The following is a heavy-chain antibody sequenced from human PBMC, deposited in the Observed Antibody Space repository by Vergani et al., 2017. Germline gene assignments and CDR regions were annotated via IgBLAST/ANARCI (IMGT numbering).Heavy chain of an antibody. CDR1: GYTFTGYY. Sequence: QVQRVQSGAEVKKPGASGKVSCKASGYTFTGYYMHWVRQAPGQGLKWMGWINPNSGGTNYAQKFQARVTMTRDTSISTAYMELSRLRSDDTSVYYCASWGYCSSTSCYGYFQHWGQGTLVTVSS. V-gene: IGHV1-2*02. CDR2: INPNSGGT. J-gene: IGHJ1*01. D-gene: IGHD2-2*01. CDR3: ASWGYCSSTSCYGYFQH.